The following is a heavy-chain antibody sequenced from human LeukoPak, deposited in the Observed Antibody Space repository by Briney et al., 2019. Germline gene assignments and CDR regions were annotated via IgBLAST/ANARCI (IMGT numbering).Heavy chain of an antibody. CDR1: GGSISTYY. CDR3: ARDAVGAGYYYMDV. V-gene: IGHV4-59*01. J-gene: IGHJ6*03. D-gene: IGHD1-26*01. Sequence: SETLSLTCTVSGGSISTYYWSWIRQPPGKGLEWIGYIYYSGNTNYNPSLKSRVTISVDTSKNQFSLKLSSVTAADTAVYYCARDAVGAGYYYMDVWGKGTTVTVSS. CDR2: IYYSGNT.